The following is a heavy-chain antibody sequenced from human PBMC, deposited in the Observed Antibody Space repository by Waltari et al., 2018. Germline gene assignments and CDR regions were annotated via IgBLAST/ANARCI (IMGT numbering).Heavy chain of an antibody. J-gene: IGHJ4*02. CDR1: GYTLTEIS. D-gene: IGHD3-10*01. CDR3: ATDIYGHLGYFDF. Sequence: QVQLVQTGAEVKNPGASVKGSCKVTGYTLTEISMHWVRQAPGKGLGWMGGFDPEDGETIYAQKFQLRVSIAGATSTDTAYMELSSLKSEDTAVDYCATDIYGHLGYFDFVGQGALVTNSS. V-gene: IGHV1-24*01. CDR2: FDPEDGET.